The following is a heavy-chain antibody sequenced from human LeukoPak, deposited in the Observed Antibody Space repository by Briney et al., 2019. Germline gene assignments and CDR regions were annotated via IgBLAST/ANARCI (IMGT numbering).Heavy chain of an antibody. Sequence: ASVKVSCKASGYTFTSYGISWVRQAPGQGLEWMGWISVNSGNTKYAEKFQGRVTITADESTSTAYMELRSLRSDDTAVYYCARGRREYYYMDVWGKGTTVTVYS. D-gene: IGHD1-14*01. CDR3: ARGRREYYYMDV. V-gene: IGHV1-18*01. CDR2: ISVNSGNT. CDR1: GYTFTSYG. J-gene: IGHJ6*03.